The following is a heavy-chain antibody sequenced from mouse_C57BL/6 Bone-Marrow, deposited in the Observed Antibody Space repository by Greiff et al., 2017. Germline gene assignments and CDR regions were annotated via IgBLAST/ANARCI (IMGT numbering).Heavy chain of an antibody. CDR2: IYPGNSDT. CDR1: GYTFTSYW. V-gene: IGHV1-5*01. Sequence: VQLQQSGTVLARPGASVKMSCKTSGYTFTSYWLHWVKQRPGQGLAWIGAIYPGNSDTSYNQKFKGKAKLTAVTSASTAYMELSSLTNEDSAVYYCTRPIYYGNYNYYAMDYWGQGTSVTVAS. D-gene: IGHD2-1*01. J-gene: IGHJ4*01. CDR3: TRPIYYGNYNYYAMDY.